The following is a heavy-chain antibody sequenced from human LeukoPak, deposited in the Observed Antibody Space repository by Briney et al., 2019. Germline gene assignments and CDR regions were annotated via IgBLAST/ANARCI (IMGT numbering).Heavy chain of an antibody. D-gene: IGHD1-26*01. CDR2: ISYDGSNK. CDR3: AGNGEWELLLGSYFDY. CDR1: GFTFSSYA. V-gene: IGHV3-30-3*01. Sequence: GGSLRLSCAASGFTFSSYAMHWVRQAPGKGLEWVAVISYDGSNKYYADSVKGRFTISRDNSKNTLYLQMNSLRAEDTAVYYCAGNGEWELLLGSYFDYWGQGTLVTVSS. J-gene: IGHJ4*02.